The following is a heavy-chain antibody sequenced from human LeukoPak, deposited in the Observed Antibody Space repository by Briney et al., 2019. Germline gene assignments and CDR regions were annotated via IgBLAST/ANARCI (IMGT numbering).Heavy chain of an antibody. CDR1: GFTFSSYD. J-gene: IGHJ5*02. V-gene: IGHV3-13*01. D-gene: IGHD4-23*01. CDR2: IGTAGDT. CDR3: ARDVTYHGGDWFDR. Sequence: GGSLRLSCAASGFTFSSYDMHWVRHATGKGLEWVSAIGTAGDTYYPGSVKGRFTISRENAKNTLYLKMNSLRAEDTAVYYCARDVTYHGGDWFDRWGQGGLVTVCS.